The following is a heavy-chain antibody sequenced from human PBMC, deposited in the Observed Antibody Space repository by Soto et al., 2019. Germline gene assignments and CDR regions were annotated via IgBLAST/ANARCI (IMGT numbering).Heavy chain of an antibody. CDR2: IKSKTDGGTT. CDR1: GFTFSNAW. CDR3: TPGPYSGSYHIIDC. V-gene: IGHV3-15*07. Sequence: EVQLVESGGGLVKPGGSLRLSCVASGFTFSNAWMNWVRQAPGKGLEWVGRIKSKTDGGTTDYVAPVKGIFTMSRDDSKNTLYLQMNSLKIEDTAVYYCTPGPYSGSYHIIDCWGQGTLVTVSS. J-gene: IGHJ4*02. D-gene: IGHD1-26*01.